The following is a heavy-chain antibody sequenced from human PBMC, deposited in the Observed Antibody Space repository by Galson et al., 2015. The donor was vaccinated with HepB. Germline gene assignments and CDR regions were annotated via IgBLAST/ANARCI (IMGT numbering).Heavy chain of an antibody. CDR1: GYTFTNYP. J-gene: IGHJ5*02. CDR3: STFWTDFP. D-gene: IGHD3/OR15-3a*01. Sequence: SVKVSCKASGYTFTNYPIYWVRQAPGQGFELMGWIHTNTGNPTYAQGFTGRFVFSLDISVSTAYLQITSLKAEDTAVYYCSTFWTDFPWGQGTQVTVSS. CDR2: IHTNTGNP. V-gene: IGHV7-4-1*02.